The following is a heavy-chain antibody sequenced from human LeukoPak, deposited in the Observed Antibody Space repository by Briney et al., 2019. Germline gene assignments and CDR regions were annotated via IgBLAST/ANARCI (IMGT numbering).Heavy chain of an antibody. Sequence: SETLSLTCTVSGGSISSSNYYWGWIRQPPGKGLEWIGNIYYSGRTYYNPSLKSRVTISVDTSKNQFSLLLNSVTPEDTAVYFCARALWGRLEYWGQGTLVTVSS. CDR1: GGSISSSNYY. J-gene: IGHJ4*02. D-gene: IGHD3-16*01. CDR2: IYYSGRT. V-gene: IGHV4-39*01. CDR3: ARALWGRLEY.